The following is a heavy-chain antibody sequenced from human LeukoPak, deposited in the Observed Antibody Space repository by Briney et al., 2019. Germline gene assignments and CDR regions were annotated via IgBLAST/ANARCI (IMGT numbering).Heavy chain of an antibody. CDR3: ARPLYSGSYHGAFDI. D-gene: IGHD1-26*01. CDR2: IYYSGRT. Sequence: PSETLSLTCTVSGVSISSSSYYWGWIRQPPGKGLEWIGSIYYSGRTYYNPSLKSRVTISVDTSKNQFSLKLSSVTAADTAVYCCARPLYSGSYHGAFDIWGQGTMVTVSS. J-gene: IGHJ3*02. V-gene: IGHV4-39*01. CDR1: GVSISSSSYY.